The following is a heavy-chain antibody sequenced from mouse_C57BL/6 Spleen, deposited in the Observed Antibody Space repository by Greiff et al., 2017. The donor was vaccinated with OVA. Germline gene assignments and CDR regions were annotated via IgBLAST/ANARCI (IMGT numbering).Heavy chain of an antibody. Sequence: VQLQQPGAELVKPGASVKLSCKASGYTFTSYWMHWVKQRPGQGLEWIGMIHPNSGSTNYNEKFKSKATLTVDKSSSTAYMQLSSLTSEDSAVYYCARRFYYGNRYAMDYWGQGTSVTVSS. CDR1: GYTFTSYW. J-gene: IGHJ4*01. V-gene: IGHV1-64*01. CDR2: IHPNSGST. D-gene: IGHD2-1*01. CDR3: ARRFYYGNRYAMDY.